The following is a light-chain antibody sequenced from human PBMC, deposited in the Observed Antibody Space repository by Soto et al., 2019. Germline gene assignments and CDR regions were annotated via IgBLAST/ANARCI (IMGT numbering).Light chain of an antibody. CDR2: EVS. CDR3: SSYAGSNNQV. CDR1: SSDVGGYNY. Sequence: QAVLTQPPSASGSPGQSVTISCTGTSSDVGGYNYVSWYQQHPGRAPKLMIYEVSKRPPGVPDRFSGSKSGNTASLTVSGLQTEDEAYYYCSSYAGSNNQVFGTGTKLTVL. J-gene: IGLJ1*01. V-gene: IGLV2-8*01.